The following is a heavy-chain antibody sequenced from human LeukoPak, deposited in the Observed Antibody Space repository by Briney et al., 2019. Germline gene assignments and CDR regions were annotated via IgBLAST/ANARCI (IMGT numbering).Heavy chain of an antibody. D-gene: IGHD2-2*01. V-gene: IGHV3-66*01. J-gene: IGHJ4*02. CDR1: GFTVSRNY. CDR3: AKCSSTSCYVSIDFDY. Sequence: GGSLRLSCAASGFTVSRNYMGWVRQAPGKGLEWVSVIYSGGRTYYADSVKGRFTISRDNSKNTLYLQMNSLRAEDTAVYYCAKCSSTSCYVSIDFDYWGQGTLVTVSS. CDR2: IYSGGRT.